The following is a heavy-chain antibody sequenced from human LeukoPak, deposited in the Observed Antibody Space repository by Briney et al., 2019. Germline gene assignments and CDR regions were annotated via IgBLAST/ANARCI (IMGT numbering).Heavy chain of an antibody. D-gene: IGHD3-16*01. CDR1: GGSISNYY. V-gene: IGHV4-4*07. CDR3: ARGGATRSATWGY. Sequence: SETLSLTCTVSGGSISNYYWSWVRQPAGKGLGWIGYIYTSGSTNYNPSLKSRVTMSVDTSKNQFSLKLSSVTAADTAVYYCARGGATRSATWGYWGQGTLVTVSS. CDR2: IYTSGST. J-gene: IGHJ4*02.